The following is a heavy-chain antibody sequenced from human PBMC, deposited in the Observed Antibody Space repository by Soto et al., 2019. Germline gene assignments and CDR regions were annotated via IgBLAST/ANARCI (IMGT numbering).Heavy chain of an antibody. CDR1: GGTFSSYA. J-gene: IGHJ6*02. CDR2: IIPIFGST. CDR3: ARGGLRFLDCAMDV. Sequence: VQLVQSGAEVKKPGSSVKVSCKASGGTFSSYAISWVRQAPGQGLEWMGGIIPIFGSTNYAQKFQGRVTITADESTSTAYMELSSLRSEDTAVYYYARGGLRFLDCAMDVWGQGTTVTVSS. D-gene: IGHD3-3*01. V-gene: IGHV1-69*12.